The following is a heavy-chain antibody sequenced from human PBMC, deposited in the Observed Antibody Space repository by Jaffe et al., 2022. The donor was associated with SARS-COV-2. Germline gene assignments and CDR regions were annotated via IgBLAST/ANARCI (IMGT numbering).Heavy chain of an antibody. CDR3: ASLRWGPQNWFDP. D-gene: IGHD1-26*01. Sequence: QVQLQESGPGLVKPSETLSLTCTVSGGSISSYYWSWIRQPPGKGLEWIGYIYYSGSTNYNPSLKSRVTISVDTSKNQFSLKLSSVTAADTAVYYCASLRWGPQNWFDPWGQGTLVTVSS. J-gene: IGHJ5*02. V-gene: IGHV4-59*01. CDR1: GGSISSYY. CDR2: IYYSGST.